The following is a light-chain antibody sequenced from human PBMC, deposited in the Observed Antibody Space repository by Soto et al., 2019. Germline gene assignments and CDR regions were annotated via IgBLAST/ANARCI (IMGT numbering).Light chain of an antibody. CDR1: SSDVGSHNL. CDR3: CSYGGSRAV. V-gene: IGLV2-23*02. J-gene: IGLJ7*01. Sequence: QSALTQPASVSGSPGQSITISCTGTSSDVGSHNLVSWYQQHPGQAPKLMIYEVSKRPLGVSARFSASKSGNTASLTIYGLQAEDEADYYCCSYGGSRAVFGGGTQLTFL. CDR2: EVS.